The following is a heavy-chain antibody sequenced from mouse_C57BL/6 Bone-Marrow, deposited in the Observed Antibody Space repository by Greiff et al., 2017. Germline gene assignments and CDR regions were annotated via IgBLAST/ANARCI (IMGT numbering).Heavy chain of an antibody. CDR3: TRSGGYDLFAY. V-gene: IGHV1-15*01. J-gene: IGHJ3*01. CDR2: IDPETGGT. Sequence: VQLQQSGAELVRPGASVTLSCKASGYTFTDYEMHWVKQTPVHGLEWIGAIDPETGGTAYNQKFKGKAILTADKSSSTAYMELRSLTSEDSAIYYCTRSGGYDLFAYWGQGTLVTVSA. CDR1: GYTFTDYE. D-gene: IGHD2-2*01.